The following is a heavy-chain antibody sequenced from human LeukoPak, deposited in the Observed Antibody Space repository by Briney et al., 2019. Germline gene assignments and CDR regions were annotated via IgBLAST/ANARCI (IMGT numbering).Heavy chain of an antibody. V-gene: IGHV1-18*01. D-gene: IGHD3-10*01. CDR3: ARSFRRYYYGSGSYPLNWFDP. CDR1: GYTFTSYG. J-gene: IGHJ5*02. CDR2: ISAYNGNT. Sequence: ASVNVSCKASGYTFTSYGISWVRQAPGQGLEWMGWISAYNGNTNYAQKLQGRVTMTTDTSTSTAYMELRSPRSDDTAVYYCARSFRRYYYGSGSYPLNWFDPWGQGTLVTVSS.